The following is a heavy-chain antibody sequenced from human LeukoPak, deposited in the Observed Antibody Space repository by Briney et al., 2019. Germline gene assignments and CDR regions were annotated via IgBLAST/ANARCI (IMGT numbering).Heavy chain of an antibody. V-gene: IGHV4-4*07. Sequence: SETLSLTCTVSGGSISSYYWSWIRQPAGKGLEWIGRIYTSGSTNYDPSLKSRVTMSVDTSKNQFSLKLSSVTAADTAVYYCARDYYDSSGYPTANWFDPWGQGTLVTVSS. CDR3: ARDYYDSSGYPTANWFDP. J-gene: IGHJ5*02. CDR1: GGSISSYY. CDR2: IYTSGST. D-gene: IGHD3-22*01.